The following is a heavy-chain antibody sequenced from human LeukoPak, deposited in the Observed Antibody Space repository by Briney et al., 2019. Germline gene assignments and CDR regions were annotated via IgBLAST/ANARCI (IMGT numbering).Heavy chain of an antibody. CDR1: GSTVSSSY. CDR3: ASGPTAVTRSY. D-gene: IGHD4-17*01. J-gene: IGHJ4*02. Sequence: PGGSLRLSCAASGSTVSSSYMSWVRQAPGKGLEWVSIIYSGGITYYADSVKGQFTMSRDNSKNMLYLQMHSLRAEDTAVYYCASGPTAVTRSYWGRGTLVTVSS. CDR2: IYSGGIT. V-gene: IGHV3-53*01.